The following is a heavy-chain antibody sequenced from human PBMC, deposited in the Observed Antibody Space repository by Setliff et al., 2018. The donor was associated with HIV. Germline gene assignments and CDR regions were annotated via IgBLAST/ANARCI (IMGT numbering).Heavy chain of an antibody. V-gene: IGHV1-2*02. D-gene: IGHD1-26*01. CDR2: INVNSGGT. J-gene: IGHJ5*01. Sequence: ASVKVSCKASGYLFTGYYMHWVRQAPGQGLEWMGWINVNSGGTKYAQKFQGRVTMTRDTSISTAFMDLSSLRSDDTAMYYCARGVGSSWFDSWGQGTLVTVSS. CDR3: ARGVGSSWFDS. CDR1: GYLFTGYY.